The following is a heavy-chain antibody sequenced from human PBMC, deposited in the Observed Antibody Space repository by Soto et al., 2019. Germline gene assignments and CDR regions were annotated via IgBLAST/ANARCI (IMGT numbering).Heavy chain of an antibody. D-gene: IGHD2-15*01. CDR1: GFTFSNYG. J-gene: IGHJ4*02. V-gene: IGHV3-30*18. Sequence: QVQLVESGGGVVQPGRSLRLSCAGSGFTFSNYGLHWVRQAPGKGLEWVAVISYDGRHKYYADSVKGRFTISRDNSNNMLYLQMDSLRAEDTAVYXCAKDGAPRYCSRSSCHPAGAYWGQGTLVTVSS. CDR2: ISYDGRHK. CDR3: AKDGAPRYCSRSSCHPAGAY.